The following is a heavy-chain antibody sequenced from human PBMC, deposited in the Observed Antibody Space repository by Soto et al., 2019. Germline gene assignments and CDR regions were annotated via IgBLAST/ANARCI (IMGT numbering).Heavy chain of an antibody. CDR2: IYYSGST. V-gene: IGHV4-31*03. CDR1: GGSISSGGYY. D-gene: IGHD3-10*01. Sequence: QVQLQESGPGLVKPSQTLSLTCTVSGGSISSGGYYWSWIRQHPGKGLEWIGYIYYSGSTYYNPSLKSRVTISVDTSKNQFSLKLSSVTAADTAVYYCARERSPGGYYYDGMDVWGQGTTVTVSS. J-gene: IGHJ6*02. CDR3: ARERSPGGYYYDGMDV.